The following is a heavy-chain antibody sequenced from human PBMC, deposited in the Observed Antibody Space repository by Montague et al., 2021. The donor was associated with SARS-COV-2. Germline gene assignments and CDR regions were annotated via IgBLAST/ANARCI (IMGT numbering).Heavy chain of an antibody. CDR2: TYYRSKWYN. D-gene: IGHD1-1*01. CDR1: GDIVSSNSAT. CDR3: TSGREGNYNVMDV. Sequence: ISGDIVSSNSATWNWVRQSPSRGLEWLGRTYYRSKWYNDYAVXVRGRVTINPDTSKNQFSLQLNSVTPEDTAIYYCTSGREGNYNVMDVWGQGTTVTVSS. J-gene: IGHJ6*02. V-gene: IGHV6-1*01.